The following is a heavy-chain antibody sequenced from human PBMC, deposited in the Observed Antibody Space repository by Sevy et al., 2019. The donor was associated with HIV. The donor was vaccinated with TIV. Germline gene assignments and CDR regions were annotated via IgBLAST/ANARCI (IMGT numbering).Heavy chain of an antibody. V-gene: IGHV3-21*04. CDR1: GFTFRTYS. Sequence: GGSLRLSCAASGFTFRTYSMNWVRQAPGKGLEWLSSISDDSRYIYYSDSVKGRVTISRANAKNFLFLQMNNLRVEDTAIYYCARDFTVFGVVSGIDYWGQGNLVTVSS. J-gene: IGHJ4*02. CDR2: ISDDSRYI. D-gene: IGHD3-3*01. CDR3: ARDFTVFGVVSGIDY.